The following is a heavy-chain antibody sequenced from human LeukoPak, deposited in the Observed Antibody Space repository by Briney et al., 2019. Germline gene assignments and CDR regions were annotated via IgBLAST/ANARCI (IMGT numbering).Heavy chain of an antibody. D-gene: IGHD2-15*01. CDR3: ARGPGYCSGGSCYFFPTSY. CDR2: ISSSSSYI. J-gene: IGHJ4*02. Sequence: GGSLSLSCAASGFTFSSYRMNWVRQAPGKGLEWVSSISSSSSYIYYADSVKGRFHIPRDNAKNSVYLQMNSLRAEDTAVYYCARGPGYCSGGSCYFFPTSYWGQGTLVTVSS. V-gene: IGHV3-21*01. CDR1: GFTFSSYR.